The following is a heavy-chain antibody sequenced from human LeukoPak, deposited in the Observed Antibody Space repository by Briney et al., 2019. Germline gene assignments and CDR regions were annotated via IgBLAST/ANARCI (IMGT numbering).Heavy chain of an antibody. V-gene: IGHV1-8*01. Sequence: ASVKVSCKASGYTFTSYDINWVRQATGQGLEWMGWMNPNSGNTGYAQKFQGRVTMTRNTSISTAYMELSSLRSEDTAVYYCARGYLPLGIAVAGTKAFDIWGQGTMATVSS. D-gene: IGHD6-19*01. CDR1: GYTFTSYD. CDR2: MNPNSGNT. J-gene: IGHJ3*02. CDR3: ARGYLPLGIAVAGTKAFDI.